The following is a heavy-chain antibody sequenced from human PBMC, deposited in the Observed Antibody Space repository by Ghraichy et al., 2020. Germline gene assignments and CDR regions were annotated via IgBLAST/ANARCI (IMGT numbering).Heavy chain of an antibody. CDR1: GGSFSGYY. V-gene: IGHV4-34*01. D-gene: IGHD2-2*01. CDR2: INHSGST. Sequence: SETLSLTCAVYGGSFSGYYWSWIRQPPGKGLEWIGEINHSGSTNYNPSLKSRVTISVDTSKNQFSLKLSSVTAADTAVYYCARGVPLGPVVPAASGSYYYYYYMDVWGKGTTVTVSS. CDR3: ARGVPLGPVVPAASGSYYYYYYMDV. J-gene: IGHJ6*03.